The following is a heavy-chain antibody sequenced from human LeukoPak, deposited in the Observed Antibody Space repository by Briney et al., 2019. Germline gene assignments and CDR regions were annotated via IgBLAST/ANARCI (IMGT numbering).Heavy chain of an antibody. Sequence: PGGSLRLSCAASGFTFSSYAMHWVRQAPGKGLEWVAVISYDGSNKYYADSAKGRFTISRDNSKNTLYLQMNSLRAEDTAIYYCAREKGVVEPAASDYWGQGTLVTVSS. D-gene: IGHD2-2*01. CDR1: GFTFSSYA. V-gene: IGHV3-30-3*01. CDR2: ISYDGSNK. J-gene: IGHJ4*02. CDR3: AREKGVVEPAASDY.